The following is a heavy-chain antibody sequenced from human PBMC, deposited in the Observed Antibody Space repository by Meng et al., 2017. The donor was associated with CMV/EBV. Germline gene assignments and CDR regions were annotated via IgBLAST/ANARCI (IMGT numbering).Heavy chain of an antibody. J-gene: IGHJ6*02. CDR2: ISSSGSTI. CDR3: ARDGSSSSAFGDYYYYGMDV. D-gene: IGHD6-6*01. CDR1: GFTFSDYY. V-gene: IGHV3-11*01. Sequence: GESLKISCAASGFTFSDYYMSWIRQAPGKGLEWVSYISSSGSTIYYADSVKGRFTISRDNAKNSLYLQTNSLRAEDTAVYYCARDGSSSSAFGDYYYYGMDVWGQGTTVTVSS.